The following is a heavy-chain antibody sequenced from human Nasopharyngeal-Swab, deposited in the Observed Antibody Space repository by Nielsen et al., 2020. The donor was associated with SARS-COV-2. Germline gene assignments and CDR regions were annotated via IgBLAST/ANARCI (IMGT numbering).Heavy chain of an antibody. D-gene: IGHD3-9*01. J-gene: IGHJ6*02. CDR2: INPNSGGT. V-gene: IGHV1-2*06. Sequence: ASVKVSCKASGYTFTGYYMHWVRQAPGQGLEWMGRINPNSGGTNYAQKFQGRVTMTRDTSISTAYMELSRLRSYDTAVYYCASTIPVLRYFDWSPGLGMDVWGQGTTVTVSS. CDR1: GYTFTGYY. CDR3: ASTIPVLRYFDWSPGLGMDV.